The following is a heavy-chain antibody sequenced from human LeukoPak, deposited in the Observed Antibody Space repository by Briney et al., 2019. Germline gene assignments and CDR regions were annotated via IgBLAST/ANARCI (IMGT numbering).Heavy chain of an antibody. CDR3: ARDPPNYDFWSGYYWYGMDV. CDR1: GFTFSSYW. D-gene: IGHD3-3*01. V-gene: IGHV3-7*01. CDR2: IKQDGSEK. J-gene: IGHJ6*02. Sequence: PGGSLRLSCAAPGFTFSSYWMSWVRQAPGKGLEWVANIKQDGSEKYYVDSVKGRFTISRDSAKNSLYLQMNSLRAEDTAVYYCARDPPNYDFWSGYYWYGMDVWGQGTTVTVSS.